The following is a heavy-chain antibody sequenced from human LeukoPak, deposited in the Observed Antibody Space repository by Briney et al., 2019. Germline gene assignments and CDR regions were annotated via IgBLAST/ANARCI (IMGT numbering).Heavy chain of an antibody. CDR3: AGIPVFGVVLHQETV. CDR2: FIPILGTA. Sequence: ASVKVSCKASGGTFSDYALNWVRQAPGQGLEWMGVFIPILGTANSTQKFQGRVTITADISTNTVYMELSSLRSEDTAVYFCAGIPVFGVVLHQETVWGKGTTVTVSS. J-gene: IGHJ6*04. CDR1: GGTFSDYA. D-gene: IGHD3-3*01. V-gene: IGHV1-69*10.